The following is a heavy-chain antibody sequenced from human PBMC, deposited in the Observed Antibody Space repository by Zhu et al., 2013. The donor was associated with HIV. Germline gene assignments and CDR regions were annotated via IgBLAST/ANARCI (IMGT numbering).Heavy chain of an antibody. CDR2: LNPNSGNR. V-gene: IGHV1-8*03. CDR1: GYTFGSYQ. CDR3: VRGGYRWAFDI. Sequence: QVQLVQSGAEVKKPGASVKVSCKASGYTFGSYQINWVRQATGQGPEWMGWLNPNSGNRDYAQKFQGRVTITMTTSITTVYMELNSLTSDDTAVYYCVRGGYRWAFDIWGQGTVVTVXS. J-gene: IGHJ3*02. D-gene: IGHD2-8*02.